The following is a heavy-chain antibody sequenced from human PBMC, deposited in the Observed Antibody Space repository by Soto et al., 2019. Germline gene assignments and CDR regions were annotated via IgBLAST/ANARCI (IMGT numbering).Heavy chain of an antibody. CDR3: ATEVNDDFDI. J-gene: IGHJ3*02. Sequence: ASVKVSCKASGYTFTGYYMHWVRQAPGQGLEWMGWINPNSGGTNYAQKFQGWVTMTRDTSISTAYMELSSLRSDDTAVYYCATEVNDDFDIWGQGTMVTVSS. V-gene: IGHV1-2*04. CDR2: INPNSGGT. CDR1: GYTFTGYY.